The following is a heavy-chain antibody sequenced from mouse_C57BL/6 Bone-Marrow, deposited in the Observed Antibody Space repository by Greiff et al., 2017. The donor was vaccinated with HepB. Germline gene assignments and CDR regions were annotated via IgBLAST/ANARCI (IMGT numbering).Heavy chain of an antibody. CDR3: AGFDY. J-gene: IGHJ2*01. V-gene: IGHV5-17*01. CDR1: GFTFSDYG. CDR2: ISSGSSTM. Sequence: EVHLVESGGGLVKPGGSLKLSCAASGFTFSDYGMHWVRQAPEKGLEWVAYISSGSSTMYYADTVKGRCTISRDNANNTLFLQMTSLSSEDTSMYYCAGFDYWGQGTTLTVSS.